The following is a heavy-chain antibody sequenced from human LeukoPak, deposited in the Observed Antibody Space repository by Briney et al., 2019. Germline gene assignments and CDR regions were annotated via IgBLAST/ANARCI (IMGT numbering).Heavy chain of an antibody. V-gene: IGHV3-74*01. D-gene: IGHD3-3*01. J-gene: IGHJ6*03. CDR1: GFSFSVYW. Sequence: GGSLRLSCAASGFSFSVYWMHWVRQAPGKGPVWVSRIKTNGSITNYADSVKGRFTISRDNAKNSLYLQMNSLRAEDTALYYCARDTLAYYDFWSGYGPYYYYMDVWGKGTTVTVSS. CDR3: ARDTLAYYDFWSGYGPYYYYMDV. CDR2: IKTNGSIT.